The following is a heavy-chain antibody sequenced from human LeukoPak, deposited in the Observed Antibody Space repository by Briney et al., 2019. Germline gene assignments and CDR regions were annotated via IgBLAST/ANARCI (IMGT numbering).Heavy chain of an antibody. Sequence: GGSLRLSCAASGFTFSSYDMNWVRQAPGKGLEWVSYISSAGGSIHYADSVKGRFTISRDNAENSLYLQINSLRAEDTAVYYCARARETVLWYFDLWGRATLVSVSS. D-gene: IGHD1-26*01. V-gene: IGHV3-48*03. CDR1: GFTFSSYD. CDR2: ISSAGGSI. CDR3: ARARETVLWYFDL. J-gene: IGHJ2*01.